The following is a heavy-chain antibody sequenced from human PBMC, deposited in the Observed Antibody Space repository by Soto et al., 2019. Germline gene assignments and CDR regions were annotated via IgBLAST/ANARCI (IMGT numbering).Heavy chain of an antibody. CDR2: IYFSGTT. CDR3: ASGDAWGVLLAY. J-gene: IGHJ4*02. D-gene: IGHD2-21*02. Sequence: TLSLTCNVAGASINIGGYYLSWLRQLPEKGLEWIGYIYFSGTTYYNPSLQSRVAISLDTSQNHFSLKLTSVSAADTAVYYCASGDAWGVLLAYWGQGTLVTVSS. V-gene: IGHV4-31*03. CDR1: GASINIGGYY.